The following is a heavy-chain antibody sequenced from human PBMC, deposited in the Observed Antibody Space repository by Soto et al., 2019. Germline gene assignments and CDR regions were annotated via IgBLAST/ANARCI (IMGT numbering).Heavy chain of an antibody. D-gene: IGHD6-13*01. CDR2: ISYDGSNK. Sequence: QVQLVESGGGVVQPGRSLRLSCAASGFTFSSYAMHWVRQAPGKGLEWVAVISYDGSNKYYADSVKGRFTISRDNSKNTLYLQMNCLTAEDTAVYYCARQCSDIAAAGTSLFFDYWRQGTLVTVSS. CDR1: GFTFSSYA. V-gene: IGHV3-30-3*01. J-gene: IGHJ4*02. CDR3: ARQCSDIAAAGTSLFFDY.